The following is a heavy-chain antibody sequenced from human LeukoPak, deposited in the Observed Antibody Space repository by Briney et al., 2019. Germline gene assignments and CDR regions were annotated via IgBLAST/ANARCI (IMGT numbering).Heavy chain of an antibody. J-gene: IGHJ4*02. V-gene: IGHV4-31*03. CDR3: ARVYTAMSTTAFDY. CDR2: IYYSGST. Sequence: SETLSLTCTVSGGSISSGDYYWSWIRQHPGKGLEWIGYIYYSGSTYYNPSLKSRVTISVDTSKNQFSLKLSSATAADTAVYYCARVYTAMSTTAFDYWGQGTLVTVSS. CDR1: GGSISSGDYY. D-gene: IGHD5-18*01.